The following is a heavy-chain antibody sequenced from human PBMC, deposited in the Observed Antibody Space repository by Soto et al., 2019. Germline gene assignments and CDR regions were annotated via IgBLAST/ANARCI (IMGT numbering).Heavy chain of an antibody. CDR2: ISGSGGST. CDR3: AKGPFSYYYDSSGYLDY. V-gene: IGHV3-23*01. CDR1: GFTFSSYA. D-gene: IGHD3-22*01. Sequence: GGSLRLSCAASGFTFSSYAMSWVRQAPGKGLEWVSAISGSGGSTYCADSVKGRFTISRDNSKNTLYLQMNSLRAEDTAVYYCAKGPFSYYYDSSGYLDYWGQGTQVTVSS. J-gene: IGHJ4*02.